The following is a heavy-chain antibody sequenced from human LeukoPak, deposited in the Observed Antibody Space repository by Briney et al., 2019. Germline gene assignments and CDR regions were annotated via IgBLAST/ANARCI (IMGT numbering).Heavy chain of an antibody. V-gene: IGHV1-69*04. Sequence: SVKVSCKASGGTFSSYAISWVRQAPGQGLEWMGRIIPILGIANYAQKFQGRVTITADKSTSTAYVELSSLRSEDTAVYYCAREIHYDSSGPYYYGMDVWGQGTTVTVSS. CDR2: IIPILGIA. D-gene: IGHD3-22*01. CDR3: AREIHYDSSGPYYYGMDV. CDR1: GGTFSSYA. J-gene: IGHJ6*02.